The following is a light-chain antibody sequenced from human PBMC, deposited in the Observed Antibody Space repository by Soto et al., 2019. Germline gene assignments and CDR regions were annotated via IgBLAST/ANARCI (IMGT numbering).Light chain of an antibody. Sequence: QSALTQPASVSGSPGQSITISCAGTMRDVGAYNLVSWYQQHPGRAPQLIIYEVRNRPSGISFRFSGSKSGNTASLTISGLQAEDEADYYCNSYTNSSAVVFGGGTKLTVL. CDR2: EVR. J-gene: IGLJ2*01. CDR3: NSYTNSSAVV. V-gene: IGLV2-14*01. CDR1: MRDVGAYNL.